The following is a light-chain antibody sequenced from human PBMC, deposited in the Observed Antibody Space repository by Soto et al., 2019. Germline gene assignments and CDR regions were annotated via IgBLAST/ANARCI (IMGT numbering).Light chain of an antibody. V-gene: IGKV3-20*01. J-gene: IGKJ4*01. CDR1: QSVSSSY. Sequence: EIVWTQSPGTLSLSPGERATLSCRASQSVSSSYLAWYQQKPGQAPRLLIYGASSRATGIPDRFSGSGSGTDFTLTISRLGPEDFAVYYCQQYGSSLLTFGGGTKVEIK. CDR3: QQYGSSLLT. CDR2: GAS.